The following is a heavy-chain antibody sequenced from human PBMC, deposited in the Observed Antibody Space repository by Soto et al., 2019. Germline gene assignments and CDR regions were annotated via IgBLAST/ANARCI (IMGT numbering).Heavy chain of an antibody. D-gene: IGHD1-26*01. CDR2: IYYSGST. CDR1: GGSISSSNYY. J-gene: IGHJ5*02. CDR3: ATQEVGGSYVYTFDP. Sequence: QLQLQESGPGLVKPSETLSLTCTVSGGSISSSNYYWGWIRQPPGKGLEWIGSIYYSGSTYYHPSLKSRVTISVDTSKNQSSLKLSSVTAADTAVYYCATQEVGGSYVYTFDPWGQGTLVTVSS. V-gene: IGHV4-39*01.